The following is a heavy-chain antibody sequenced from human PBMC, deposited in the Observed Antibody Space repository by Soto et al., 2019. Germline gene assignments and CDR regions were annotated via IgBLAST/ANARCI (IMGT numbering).Heavy chain of an antibody. J-gene: IGHJ4*02. D-gene: IGHD2-15*01. CDR1: GGSINSANYY. V-gene: IGHV4-31*02. CDR3: ERNIDSRDGSCLDY. CDR2: IYYSGTT. Sequence: SETLSLTCTVSGGSINSANYYWSWIRQRPGKDLEWIGYIYYSGTTYYNPSIQSRVTISAGTAKNQFSLKLSSVTAADTVVYYFERNIDSRDGSCLDYWGQGILVTVSS.